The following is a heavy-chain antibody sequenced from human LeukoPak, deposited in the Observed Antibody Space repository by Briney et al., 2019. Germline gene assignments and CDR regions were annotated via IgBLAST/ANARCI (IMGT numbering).Heavy chain of an antibody. CDR1: GYSISSGYY. CDR2: IYHSGST. D-gene: IGHD1-14*01. J-gene: IGHJ4*02. CDR3: ARRGTIGTIDY. V-gene: IGHV4-38-2*01. Sequence: SETLSLTCAVSGYSISSGYYWGWIRQPPGEGLEWIGSIYHSGSTYYNPSLKSRVTISVDTSKNQFSLKLSSVTAADTAVYYCARRGTIGTIDYWGQGTLVTVSS.